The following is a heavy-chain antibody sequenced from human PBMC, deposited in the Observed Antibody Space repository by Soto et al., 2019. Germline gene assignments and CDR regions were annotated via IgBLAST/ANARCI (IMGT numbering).Heavy chain of an antibody. J-gene: IGHJ5*02. V-gene: IGHV3-23*01. D-gene: IGHD2-2*01. CDR2: ISGSGGST. Sequence: QPGGSLRLSCVASGFTFSSYAMTWVRQAPGKGLEWVSGISGSGGSTYYADSVKGRLTISRDNSKNTLYLEVNSLRAEDTAVYYCAKGACSSAICYWDNWFDTWGQGTLVTVSS. CDR3: AKGACSSAICYWDNWFDT. CDR1: GFTFSSYA.